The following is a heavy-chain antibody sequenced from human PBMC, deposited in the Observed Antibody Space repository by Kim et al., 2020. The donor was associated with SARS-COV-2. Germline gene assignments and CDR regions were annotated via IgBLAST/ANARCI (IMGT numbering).Heavy chain of an antibody. V-gene: IGHV3-7*01. CDR3: ASTRGTGWVY. Sequence: GGSLRLSCSASGFTFSSFGMSWVRQAPGKGLEWVANIKQDGSEKYYVDSVKGRFTISRDNAKNSLYLQMNSLRAEDTAVYYCASTRGTGWVYWGQGTLVTVSS. CDR2: IKQDGSEK. D-gene: IGHD1-1*01. J-gene: IGHJ4*02. CDR1: GFTFSSFG.